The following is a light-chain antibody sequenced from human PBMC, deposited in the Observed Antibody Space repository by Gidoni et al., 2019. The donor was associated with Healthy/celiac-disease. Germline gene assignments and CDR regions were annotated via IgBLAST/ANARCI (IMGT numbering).Light chain of an antibody. J-gene: IGKJ5*01. Sequence: DIQMTQSPSSLSASVGDRVTITCQASQDISNYLNWYQQKPGKAPKLLIYDASNLETGVPSRFSGSGSGTDFTFTISSLQPKDIATYYCQQYDNLPITFXQXTRLEIK. CDR1: QDISNY. CDR2: DAS. CDR3: QQYDNLPIT. V-gene: IGKV1-33*01.